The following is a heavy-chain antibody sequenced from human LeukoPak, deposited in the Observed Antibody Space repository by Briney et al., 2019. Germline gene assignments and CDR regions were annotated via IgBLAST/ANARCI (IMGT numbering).Heavy chain of an antibody. V-gene: IGHV4-34*01. CDR1: GGSISGHY. CDR2: INESGST. Sequence: SETLSLTCAVYGGSISGHYWSWIRQPPGKGLEWIEEINESGSTNHNPSLTSRVTTSVDTSKNQFSLKLNSVTAADTAIYYCARVFGQQLGAFDIWGQGTMVTVSS. J-gene: IGHJ3*02. D-gene: IGHD6-13*01. CDR3: ARVFGQQLGAFDI.